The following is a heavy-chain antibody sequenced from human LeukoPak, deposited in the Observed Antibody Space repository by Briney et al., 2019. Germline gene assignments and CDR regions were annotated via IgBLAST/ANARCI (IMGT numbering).Heavy chain of an antibody. J-gene: IGHJ4*02. CDR1: GYSFTSYW. V-gene: IGHV5-10-1*01. CDR2: IDPTDSYT. CDR3: ARPLDSSAYYPDY. Sequence: GESLRISCKASGYSFTSYWIFWVRQMPGKGLEWMGRIDPTDSYTYYGPSFQGHVTISADKSISTAYLQWSSLKPSDTAMYYCARPLDSSAYYPDYWGQGTLVTVSS. D-gene: IGHD3-22*01.